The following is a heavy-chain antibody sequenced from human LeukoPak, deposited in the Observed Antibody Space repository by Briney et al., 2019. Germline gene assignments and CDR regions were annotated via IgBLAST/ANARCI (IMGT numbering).Heavy chain of an antibody. CDR3: ARDIAGGWNYFDY. J-gene: IGHJ4*02. V-gene: IGHV1-46*01. Sequence: ASVKVSCKASGYTFTSYNIHWVRQPPGQGLEWMGIINPTGGSTGYAQKFQGRVTMTRDTSTTTVYMEMSSLRSEDTAVYYCARDIAGGWNYFDYWGQGTLVTVSS. D-gene: IGHD1-14*01. CDR1: GYTFTSYN. CDR2: INPTGGST.